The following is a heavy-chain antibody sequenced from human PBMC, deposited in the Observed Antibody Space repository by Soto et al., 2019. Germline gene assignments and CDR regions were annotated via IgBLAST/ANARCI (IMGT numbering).Heavy chain of an antibody. Sequence: VQLVESGGGLVQPGGSLRLSGAASGFTFSTYGMNWVRQSPGKGLEWLSYISYSSTTTFYGDSVKGRFTISRDNAKNSLFLQMSSLRDEDTGVYFCARDRSGSHFDDWGPGTLVTVSS. V-gene: IGHV3-48*02. D-gene: IGHD1-26*01. J-gene: IGHJ4*02. CDR3: ARDRSGSHFDD. CDR1: GFTFSTYG. CDR2: ISYSSTTT.